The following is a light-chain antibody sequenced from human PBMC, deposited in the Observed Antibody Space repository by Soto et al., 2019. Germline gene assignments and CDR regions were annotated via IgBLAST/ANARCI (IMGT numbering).Light chain of an antibody. CDR2: GAS. CDR3: QQYNNWPPYT. J-gene: IGKJ2*01. Sequence: EFVLTQSPATLSVSPGERATLSCRASQSVNSNLAWYQQKPGQAPRLLIYGASTRATGIPARFSGSGFGTEFTLTISSLQSEDFAVYYCQQYNNWPPYTFGQGTKVDIK. CDR1: QSVNSN. V-gene: IGKV3-15*01.